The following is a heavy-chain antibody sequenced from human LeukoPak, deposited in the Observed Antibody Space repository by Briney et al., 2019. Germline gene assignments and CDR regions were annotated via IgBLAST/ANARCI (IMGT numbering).Heavy chain of an antibody. CDR1: GFTFSSYS. V-gene: IGHV3-48*01. Sequence: GGSLRLSCAASGFTFSSYSMNWVRQAPGKGPEWVSYISSSSSTIYYADSVKGRFTISRDNAKNSLYLQMNSLRAEDTAVYYCAREASSGYYYRYFQHWGQGTLVTVSS. CDR2: ISSSSSTI. J-gene: IGHJ1*01. CDR3: AREASSGYYYRYFQH. D-gene: IGHD3-22*01.